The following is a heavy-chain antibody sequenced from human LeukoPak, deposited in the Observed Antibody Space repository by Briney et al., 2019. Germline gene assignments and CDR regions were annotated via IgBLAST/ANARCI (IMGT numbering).Heavy chain of an antibody. CDR1: GFTFSSYG. V-gene: IGHV3-33*01. D-gene: IGHD3-3*01. J-gene: IGHJ3*02. CDR3: ARVGLYDFCSGYPGHDAFDI. CDR2: IWYDGSNK. Sequence: RGSLSLSCAASGFTFSSYGMHWVRQAPGKGLEWEAVIWYDGSNKYYADSVKGRFTISRDHSKNTLYRQMNSLRAEDTAVYYCARVGLYDFCSGYPGHDAFDIWGQGTMVTVSS.